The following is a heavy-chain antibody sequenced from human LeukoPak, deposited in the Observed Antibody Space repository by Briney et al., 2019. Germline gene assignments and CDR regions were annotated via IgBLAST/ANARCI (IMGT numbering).Heavy chain of an antibody. CDR2: ISYDGSNK. CDR3: ASRGSGWYYFDY. V-gene: IGHV3-30*03. Sequence: GRSLRLSCAASGFTFSSYGMHWVRQAPGKGLEWVAVISYDGSNKYYADSVKGRFTISRDNSKNTLYLQMNSLRAEDTAVYYCASRGSGWYYFDYWGQGTLVTVSS. J-gene: IGHJ4*02. CDR1: GFTFSSYG. D-gene: IGHD6-19*01.